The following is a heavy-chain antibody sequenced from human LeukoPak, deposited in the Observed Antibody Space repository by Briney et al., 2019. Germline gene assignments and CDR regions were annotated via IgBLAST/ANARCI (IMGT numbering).Heavy chain of an antibody. J-gene: IGHJ3*02. CDR3: ATSNYDMLTGYYSEAFDI. Sequence: SETLSLTCAVSGGSISSGGYFWSWIRQPPGKSLEWIGYIYHSGSTYYNPSLKSRVTISVDRSKNQFSLKLSSVTAADTAVYYCATSNYDMLTGYYSEAFDIWGQGTMVTVSS. V-gene: IGHV4-30-2*01. D-gene: IGHD3-9*01. CDR1: GGSISSGGYF. CDR2: IYHSGST.